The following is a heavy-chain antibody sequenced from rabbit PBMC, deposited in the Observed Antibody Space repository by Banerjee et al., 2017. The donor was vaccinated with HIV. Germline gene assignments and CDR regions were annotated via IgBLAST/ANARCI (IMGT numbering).Heavy chain of an antibody. CDR2: IYTGGSGST. CDR3: ARDLAGVIGWNFNL. Sequence: QSLEESGGDLVKPGASLTLTCTASGLDFSSADWICWVRQTPGKGLEWIASIYTGGSGSTYYASWAKGRFTVSKTSSTTVTLQMTSLTAADTATYLCARDLAGVIGWNFNLWGPGTLVTVS. V-gene: IGHV1S40*01. D-gene: IGHD4-1*01. J-gene: IGHJ4*01. CDR1: GLDFSSADW.